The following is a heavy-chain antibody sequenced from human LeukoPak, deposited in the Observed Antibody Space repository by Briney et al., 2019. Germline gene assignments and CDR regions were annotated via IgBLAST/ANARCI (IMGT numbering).Heavy chain of an antibody. Sequence: SETLSLTCAVYGGSFSDYYWSWIRQPPGKGLEWIGSIYYSGSTYYNPSLKSRVTISVDTSKNQFSLKLSSVTAADTAVYYCARLNYYYYYMDVWGKGTTVTISS. V-gene: IGHV4-34*01. CDR1: GGSFSDYY. CDR3: ARLNYYYYYMDV. CDR2: IYYSGST. J-gene: IGHJ6*03.